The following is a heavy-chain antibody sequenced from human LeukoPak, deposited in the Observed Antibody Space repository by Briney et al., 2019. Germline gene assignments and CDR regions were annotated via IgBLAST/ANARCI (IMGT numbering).Heavy chain of an antibody. D-gene: IGHD5-12*01. CDR3: ASRYSPFDF. J-gene: IGHJ4*02. CDR1: GFTFSDYY. Sequence: GGSLRLSCAVSGFTFSDYYMSWIRQAPVKGLEWVASISGAVSTTHYADSVRGRFTISRDNAKNSLYLQMNSLRAEDTAVYYCASRYSPFDFWGQGALVTVSS. CDR2: ISGAVSTT. V-gene: IGHV3-11*04.